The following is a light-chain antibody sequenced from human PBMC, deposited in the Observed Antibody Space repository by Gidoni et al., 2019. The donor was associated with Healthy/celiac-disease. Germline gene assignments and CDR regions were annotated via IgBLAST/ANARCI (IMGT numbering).Light chain of an antibody. CDR2: GAS. V-gene: IGKV3-20*01. Sequence: DIVLTQSPGTLSLSPGERATLSCWASQSVSSSYLAWYQQKPGQAPRLLIYGASSRATGIPDRFSGSGSGTDFTLTISRLEPEDFAVYYCQQYGSSPMCSFGQXTKLEIK. J-gene: IGKJ2*04. CDR3: QQYGSSPMCS. CDR1: QSVSSSY.